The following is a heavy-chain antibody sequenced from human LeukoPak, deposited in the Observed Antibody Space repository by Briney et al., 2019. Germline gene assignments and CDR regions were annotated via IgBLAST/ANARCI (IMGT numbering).Heavy chain of an antibody. V-gene: IGHV4-61*01. D-gene: IGHD4-23*01. J-gene: IGHJ4*02. Sequence: SETLSLTCTVSGGSVSSGSYYWSWIRQPPGKGLEWIGYIYYSGSTNYNPSLKSRVTISVDTSKNQFSLKLSSVTAADTAVYYCATYDYGGMQFDYWGQGTLVTVSS. CDR2: IYYSGST. CDR3: ATYDYGGMQFDY. CDR1: GGSVSSGSYY.